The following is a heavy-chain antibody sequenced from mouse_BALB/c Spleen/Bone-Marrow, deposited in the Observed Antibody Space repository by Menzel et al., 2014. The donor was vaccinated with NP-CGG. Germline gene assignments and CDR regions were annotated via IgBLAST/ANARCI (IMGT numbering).Heavy chain of an antibody. V-gene: IGHV1-14*01. CDR2: INPYNDGT. CDR1: GYTFTSYV. D-gene: IGHD2-4*01. CDR3: VRGVYYDYDEGALDY. J-gene: IGHJ4*01. Sequence: VQLKESGPELIKPGASVKMSCKASGYTFTSYVIHWVKQKPGQGLKWIGYINPYNDGTKYNEKFKGKATLTSDKSSSTAYMDLSRLASEVSSVYFCVRGVYYDYDEGALDYWGQGTSVTVSS.